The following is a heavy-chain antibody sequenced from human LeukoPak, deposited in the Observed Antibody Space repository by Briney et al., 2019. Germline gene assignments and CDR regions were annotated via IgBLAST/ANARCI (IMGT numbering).Heavy chain of an antibody. Sequence: PGGSLRLSCAASGFTFSGFAMSWVRRTPGKGLEWVSGISGSGDNTLYADSVKGRFTISRDNSKNTLYLQMNSPRAEDTAVYYCAKDAARGSVTWLDYWGQGTLVTVSS. D-gene: IGHD2-15*01. CDR3: AKDAARGSVTWLDY. J-gene: IGHJ4*02. CDR1: GFTFSGFA. V-gene: IGHV3-23*01. CDR2: ISGSGDNT.